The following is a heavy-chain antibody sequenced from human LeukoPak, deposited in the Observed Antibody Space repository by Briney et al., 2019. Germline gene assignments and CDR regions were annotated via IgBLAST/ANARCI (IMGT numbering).Heavy chain of an antibody. D-gene: IGHD3-10*01. Sequence: PSETLSLTCTVSGGSISSSSYYWGWIRQPPGKGLEWIGSIYYSGSTYYNPSLKSRVTISVDTSKNQFSLKLSSVTAADTAVYYCARETMVRGYYFDYWGQGTLVTVSS. J-gene: IGHJ4*02. CDR3: ARETMVRGYYFDY. V-gene: IGHV4-39*07. CDR2: IYYSGST. CDR1: GGSISSSSYY.